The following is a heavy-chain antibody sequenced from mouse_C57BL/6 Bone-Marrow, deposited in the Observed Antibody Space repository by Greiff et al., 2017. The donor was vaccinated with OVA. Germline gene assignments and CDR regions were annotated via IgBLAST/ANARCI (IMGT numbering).Heavy chain of an antibody. CDR2: ISSGSSTI. CDR1: GFTFSDYG. J-gene: IGHJ1*03. CDR3: ARINYWYFDV. V-gene: IGHV5-17*01. Sequence: EVQLVESGGGLVKPGGSLKLSCAASGFTFSDYGMHWVRQAPEKGLEWVAYISSGSSTIYYADTVKGRFTISRDNAKNTLFLQRTSLRSEDTAMYYCARINYWYFDVGGTGTTVTVSS.